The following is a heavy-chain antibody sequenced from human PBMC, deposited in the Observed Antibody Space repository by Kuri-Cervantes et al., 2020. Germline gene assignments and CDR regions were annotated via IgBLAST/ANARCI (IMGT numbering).Heavy chain of an antibody. Sequence: ASVKVSCKASGYTFTGYYMHWVRQAPGQGLEWMGWINPNSGGTNYAQKFQGRVTMTRDTSISTAYMELSRLRSDDTAVYYRARVCSTSCSDAFDIWGQGTMVTVSS. V-gene: IGHV1-2*02. CDR2: INPNSGGT. CDR1: GYTFTGYY. CDR3: ARVCSTSCSDAFDI. D-gene: IGHD2-2*01. J-gene: IGHJ3*02.